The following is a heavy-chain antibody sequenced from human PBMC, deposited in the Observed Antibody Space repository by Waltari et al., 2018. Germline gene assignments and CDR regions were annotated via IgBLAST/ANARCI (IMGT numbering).Heavy chain of an antibody. Sequence: QVQLVQSGAEVKKPGSSVKVSCKASGGTFSSYAISWVRQAPGQGLEWMGRIIPIFGTANYAQKFQGRVTITADKSTSTAYMELSSLRSEDTAVYYCARDWYYDFWSGYYTGGDYYYGMDVWGQGTTVIVSS. CDR1: GGTFSSYA. D-gene: IGHD3-3*01. V-gene: IGHV1-69*14. CDR2: IIPIFGTA. CDR3: ARDWYYDFWSGYYTGGDYYYGMDV. J-gene: IGHJ6*02.